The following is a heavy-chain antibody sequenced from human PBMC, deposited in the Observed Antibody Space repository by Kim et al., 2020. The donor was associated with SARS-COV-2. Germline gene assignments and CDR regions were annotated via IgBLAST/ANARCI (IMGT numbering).Heavy chain of an antibody. D-gene: IGHD4-17*01. CDR3: AREGGAYGDYGVYFDI. V-gene: IGHV1-18*01. CDR1: GYTFTSYG. Sequence: ASVKVSCKPSGYTFTSYGISWVRQAPGQGLEWMGWISAYNGNTNYAQKLQGRVTMTTDTSTSTAYMELRSLRSDDTAVYYCAREGGAYGDYGVYFDIWGQGTMVTVSS. J-gene: IGHJ3*02. CDR2: ISAYNGNT.